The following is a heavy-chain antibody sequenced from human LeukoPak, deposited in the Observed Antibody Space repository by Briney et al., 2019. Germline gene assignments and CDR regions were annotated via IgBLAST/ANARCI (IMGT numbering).Heavy chain of an antibody. V-gene: IGHV4-34*01. CDR3: ARRELRRWFDP. J-gene: IGHJ5*02. Sequence: SETLSLTWAVYGGSFSGYYWSWIRQPPGKGLEWIGEINHSGSSNYNPSLKSRVTISVDTSKNQLSLKLSSVTAADTAVYYCARRELRRWFDPWGQGTLVPVSS. CDR2: INHSGSS. CDR1: GGSFSGYY. D-gene: IGHD1-7*01.